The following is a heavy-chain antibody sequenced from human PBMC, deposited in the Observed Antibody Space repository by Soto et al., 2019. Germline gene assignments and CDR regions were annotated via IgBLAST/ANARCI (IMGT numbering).Heavy chain of an antibody. CDR2: MFYSGAT. Sequence: SETLSLTCTVSGGSISDISYCWGWIRQPPGKGLQWIGCMFYSGATYYNPSLKNRVTLSVDTSNNEFSLKLVSATAPDTAVYYCARHKSGSDWLDPWGQGTLVTVS. CDR1: GGSISDISYC. CDR3: ARHKSGSDWLDP. V-gene: IGHV4-39*01. D-gene: IGHD2-15*01. J-gene: IGHJ5*02.